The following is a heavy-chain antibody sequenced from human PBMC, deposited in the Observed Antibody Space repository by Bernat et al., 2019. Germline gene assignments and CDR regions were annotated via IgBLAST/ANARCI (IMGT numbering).Heavy chain of an antibody. V-gene: IGHV3-33*01. Sequence: QVQLVESGGGVVQPGRSLRLSCAASGFTFNRHGMHWVRQAPGKGLEWVALIWFDGSDKYYADSVKGRFTISRDNSKNTLYLQLDSLRVEDTAVYYCARDIRSSRYDYWGQGTVVTVSS. J-gene: IGHJ4*02. CDR1: GFTFNRHG. D-gene: IGHD3-3*02. CDR2: IWFDGSDK. CDR3: ARDIRSSRYDY.